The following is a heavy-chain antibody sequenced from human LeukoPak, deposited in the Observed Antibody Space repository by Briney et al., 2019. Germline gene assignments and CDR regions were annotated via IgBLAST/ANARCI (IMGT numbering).Heavy chain of an antibody. J-gene: IGHJ4*02. CDR1: GFTFSSYS. CDR3: ARGPGCSGGSCYDNRSDY. Sequence: GGSLRLSCAASGFTFSSYSMNWVRQAPGKGLEWVSSISSSSSYIYYADSVKGRFTISRDNAKNSLYLQMNSLRAEDTAVYYCARGPGCSGGSCYDNRSDYWGQGTLVTVSS. V-gene: IGHV3-21*01. D-gene: IGHD2-15*01. CDR2: ISSSSSYI.